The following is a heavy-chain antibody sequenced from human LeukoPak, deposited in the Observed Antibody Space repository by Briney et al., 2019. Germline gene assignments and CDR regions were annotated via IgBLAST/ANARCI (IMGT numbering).Heavy chain of an antibody. CDR2: INPNSGGT. CDR3: ARVYSGYENFDY. J-gene: IGHJ4*02. D-gene: IGHD5-12*01. CDR1: GYTFTSYY. Sequence: ASVKVSCKASGYTFTSYYLHWMRQAPGQGLEWMGWINPNSGGTQYAQRFQGRVTMTRDTSITTAYMELSSLTSDDTAVYYCARVYSGYENFDYWGQGTLVTVSS. V-gene: IGHV1-2*02.